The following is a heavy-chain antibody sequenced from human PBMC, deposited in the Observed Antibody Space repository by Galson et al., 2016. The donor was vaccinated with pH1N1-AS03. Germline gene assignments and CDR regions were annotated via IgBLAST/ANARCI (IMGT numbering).Heavy chain of an antibody. J-gene: IGHJ3*01. CDR1: GTSFSNYW. CDR3: ARPSPLGIPGRKGLYAFDL. V-gene: IGHV5-51*03. D-gene: IGHD7-27*01. CDR2: MYPEDSDV. Sequence: QSGAEVKKPGESLKISCMGSGTSFSNYWIGWVRQMPGKGLEWMGIMYPEDSDVRYSPSLRGQVTISADKSISTAYLQWTSLEASDTAIYFCARPSPLGIPGRKGLYAFDLWGQGTKVTVSS.